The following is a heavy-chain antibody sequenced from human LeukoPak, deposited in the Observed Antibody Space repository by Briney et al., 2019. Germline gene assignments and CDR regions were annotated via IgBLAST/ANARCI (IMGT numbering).Heavy chain of an antibody. CDR3: VHRKKPRSSYFSDNYFDY. CDR2: IFWDDDK. CDR1: GFSLSSSAVA. J-gene: IGHJ4*02. Sequence: SGPTLVKPTQTLTLTCNFSGFSLSSSAVAVGWIRQPPGKALQWLALIFWDDDKRYSPSLQYRLSVTKDTSRNQVVLTMTNMDPVDTATYFCVHRKKPRSSYFSDNYFDYWGQGTLVTVSS. V-gene: IGHV2-5*02. D-gene: IGHD6-13*01.